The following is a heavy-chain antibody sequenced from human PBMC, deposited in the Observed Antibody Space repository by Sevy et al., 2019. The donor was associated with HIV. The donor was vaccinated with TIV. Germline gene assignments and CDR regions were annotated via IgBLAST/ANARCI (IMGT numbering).Heavy chain of an antibody. CDR1: GFIFSTSP. CDR3: AKDDLGSIDY. CDR2: LSYDDSDE. D-gene: IGHD3-10*01. J-gene: IGHJ4*02. Sequence: GESLKISCAASGFIFSTSPMHWVRQAPGKGLECVAILSYDDSDENYADSVKGRFTISRDNSKNTLYLQMNSLRTEDTAVYCCAKDDLGSIDYWGQGTLVTVSS. V-gene: IGHV3-30-3*02.